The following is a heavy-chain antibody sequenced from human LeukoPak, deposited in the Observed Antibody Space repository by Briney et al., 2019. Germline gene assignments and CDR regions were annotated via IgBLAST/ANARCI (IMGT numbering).Heavy chain of an antibody. CDR1: GGFVSSSSYF. Sequence: PSETLSLTCAVSGGFVSSSSYFSGWIRQPPGKGLEWLGCIYYSETTHYNPSLKSRITISLATSKNQFSLKLSSVTAADTDVYYCARHGGAAAAIDYWGQGTLVTVSS. D-gene: IGHD6-13*01. CDR2: IYYSETT. CDR3: ARHGGAAAAIDY. J-gene: IGHJ4*02. V-gene: IGHV4-39*01.